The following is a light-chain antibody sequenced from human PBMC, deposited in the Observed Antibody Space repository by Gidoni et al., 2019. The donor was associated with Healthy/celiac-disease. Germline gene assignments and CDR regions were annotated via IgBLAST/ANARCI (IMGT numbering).Light chain of an antibody. J-gene: IGKJ5*01. Sequence: DIQSTQSPSFLSASVGDRVTITCRASQGISSYLAWYQQKPGKAPKLLIYAASTLQSGVPSRFSGSGSGTEFTLTISSLQPEDFATYYCQQLNSYHAITFGQGTRLEIK. V-gene: IGKV1-9*01. CDR3: QQLNSYHAIT. CDR2: AAS. CDR1: QGISSY.